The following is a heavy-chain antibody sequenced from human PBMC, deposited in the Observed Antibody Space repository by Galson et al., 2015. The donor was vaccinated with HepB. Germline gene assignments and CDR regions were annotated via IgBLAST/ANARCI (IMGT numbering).Heavy chain of an antibody. J-gene: IGHJ4*02. V-gene: IGHV3-73*01. CDR3: SRLGDLSGYSIS. CDR1: GFTFSGSA. CDR2: IGSKANNYAK. D-gene: IGHD3-3*02. Sequence: SLRLSCAGSGFTFSGSAMHWVRQTSGKGLEWIGRIGSKANNYAKAYKASVKGRITISRDDSKNTAYMQMNSLRTEDTAVYYCSRLGDLSGYSISWGQGTLVTVSS.